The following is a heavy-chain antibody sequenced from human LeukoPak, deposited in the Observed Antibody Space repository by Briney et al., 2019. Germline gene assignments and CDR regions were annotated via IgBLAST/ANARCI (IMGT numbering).Heavy chain of an antibody. CDR2: ISWNSGSI. J-gene: IGHJ4*02. CDR3: AKGIRGYSYAYGH. V-gene: IGHV3-9*01. CDR1: GFTFDDYA. Sequence: AGGSLRLSCAASGFTFDDYAMHWVRQAPGKGLEWVSGISWNSGSIGYADSVKGRFTISRDNAKNSLYLQMNSLRAEDTALYYCAKGIRGYSYAYGHWGQGTLATVSS. D-gene: IGHD5-18*01.